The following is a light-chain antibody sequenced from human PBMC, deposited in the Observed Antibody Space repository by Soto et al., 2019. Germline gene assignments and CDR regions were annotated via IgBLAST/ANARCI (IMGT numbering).Light chain of an antibody. CDR2: GAS. Sequence: EIVMTHCPATLSVSPGEGATLSCRASQSVSSKLAWYQQKPGQAPRLLIYGASTRATGIPARFSGSGSGTELALIISRLESKDSSVYPCQHYKSWRWTGGQGTLADIK. V-gene: IGKV3-15*01. J-gene: IGKJ1*01. CDR1: QSVSSK. CDR3: QHYKSWRWT.